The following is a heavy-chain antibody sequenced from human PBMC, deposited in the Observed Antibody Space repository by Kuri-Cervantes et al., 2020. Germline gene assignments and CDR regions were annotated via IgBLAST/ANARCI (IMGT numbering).Heavy chain of an antibody. Sequence: GGSLRLSCAASGFTFSDYYMSWIRQAPGKGLEWVSAISGSGGSTYYADSVKGRFTISRDNSKNTLYLQMNSLRAEDTAVYYCAKGDGTYYDYVWGSYRQDYFDYWGQGTLVTVSS. CDR2: ISGSGGST. V-gene: IGHV3-23*01. CDR3: AKGDGTYYDYVWGSYRQDYFDY. D-gene: IGHD3-16*02. J-gene: IGHJ4*02. CDR1: GFTFSDYY.